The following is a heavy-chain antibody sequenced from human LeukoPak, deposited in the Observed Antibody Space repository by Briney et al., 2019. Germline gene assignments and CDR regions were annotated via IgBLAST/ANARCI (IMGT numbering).Heavy chain of an antibody. CDR2: IYYSGST. CDR3: ARRSGSLTSFDY. CDR1: GGSVSSGSYY. D-gene: IGHD3-10*01. Sequence: PSETLSLTCTVSGGSVSSGSYYWRWIRQPPGKGLEWIGYIYYSGSTNYNPSLKSRVTISVDTSKNQFSLKLSPVTAADTAVYYCARRSGSLTSFDYWGQGTLVTVSS. J-gene: IGHJ4*02. V-gene: IGHV4-61*01.